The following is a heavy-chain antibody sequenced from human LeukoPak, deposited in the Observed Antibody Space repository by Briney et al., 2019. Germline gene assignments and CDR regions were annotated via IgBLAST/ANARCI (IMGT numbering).Heavy chain of an antibody. J-gene: IGHJ4*02. CDR3: ASQTGDYYDSSGYYFPYFDY. Sequence: PGGSLRLSCAASGFTFSSYAMSWVRQAPGKGLEWVSAISGSGGSTYYADSVKGRFTISRDNSKNTLYLQMNSLRAEDTAVYYCASQTGDYYDSSGYYFPYFDYWGQGTLVTVSS. CDR1: GFTFSSYA. CDR2: ISGSGGST. V-gene: IGHV3-23*01. D-gene: IGHD3-22*01.